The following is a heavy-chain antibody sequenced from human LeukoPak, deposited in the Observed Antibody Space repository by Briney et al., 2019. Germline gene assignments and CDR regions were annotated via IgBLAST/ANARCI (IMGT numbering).Heavy chain of an antibody. CDR3: ARSAYYDFWSGYSSFWFDP. CDR1: GYTFTSYG. J-gene: IGHJ5*02. D-gene: IGHD3-3*01. CDR2: ISAYNGNT. V-gene: IGHV1-18*01. Sequence: ASVKVSCKASGYTFTSYGISWVRQAPGQGLEWMGWISAYNGNTNLAQKLQGRVTMTTDTSTSTAYMELRSLRSDDTAVYYCARSAYYDFWSGYSSFWFDPWGQGTLVTVSS.